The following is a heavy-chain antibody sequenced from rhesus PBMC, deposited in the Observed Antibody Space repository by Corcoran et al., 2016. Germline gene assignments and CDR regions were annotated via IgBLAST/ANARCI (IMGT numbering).Heavy chain of an antibody. V-gene: IGHV4-127*01. CDR1: GYSISSGYG. J-gene: IGHJ4*01. Sequence: QVQLQESGPGLVKPSETLSLTCAVSGYSISSGYGWSWIRQPPGKGLEWIGYIGGSSGSTNYNPSLKSRVTISKDTSKNQFSLKLSSVTAADTAVYYCAKDNYGYDYWGQGVLVTVSS. CDR2: IGGSSGST. D-gene: IGHD4-17*01. CDR3: AKDNYGYDY.